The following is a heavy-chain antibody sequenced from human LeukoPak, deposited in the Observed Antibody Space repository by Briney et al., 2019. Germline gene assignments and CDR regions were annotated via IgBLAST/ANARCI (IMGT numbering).Heavy chain of an antibody. J-gene: IGHJ4*02. CDR2: ISSSSSYI. CDR3: ARGSSGYLSN. D-gene: IGHD3-22*01. CDR1: GFTFSSYS. V-gene: IGHV3-21*01. Sequence: GGSLRLSCAASGFTFSSYSMTWVRQAPGKGLEWVSSISSSSSYIYYADSVKGRFTISRDNAKNSLYLQMNSLRAEDTAVYYCARGSSGYLSNWGQGTLVTVSS.